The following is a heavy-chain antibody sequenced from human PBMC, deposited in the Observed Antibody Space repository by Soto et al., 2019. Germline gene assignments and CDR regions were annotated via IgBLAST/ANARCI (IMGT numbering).Heavy chain of an antibody. CDR1: GDSISSYY. Sequence: SETLSLTCTVSGDSISSYYWSRIRQPPGKGLECIGYIYYSGSTNYNPSLKSRVTISADTSKNQFSLKLSSVTAADTAVYYCASGGQLEAYFYGLDVWGQGTTVTVSS. V-gene: IGHV4-59*01. CDR2: IYYSGST. CDR3: ASGGQLEAYFYGLDV. J-gene: IGHJ6*02. D-gene: IGHD6-13*01.